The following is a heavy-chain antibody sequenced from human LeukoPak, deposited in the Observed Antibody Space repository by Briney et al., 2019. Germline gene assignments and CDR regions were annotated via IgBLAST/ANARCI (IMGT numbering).Heavy chain of an antibody. CDR2: ISAYNGNT. CDR1: GYTFTSYG. CDR3: ARASSGWYDNWFDP. V-gene: IGHV1-18*01. D-gene: IGHD6-19*01. J-gene: IGHJ5*02. Sequence: GASVKVSCKASGYTFTSYGISWVRQAPGQGLEWMGWISAYNGNTNYAQKLQGRVTMTTHTSTSTASMELRSLRSDDTAVYFCARASSGWYDNWFDPWGQGTLVTVSS.